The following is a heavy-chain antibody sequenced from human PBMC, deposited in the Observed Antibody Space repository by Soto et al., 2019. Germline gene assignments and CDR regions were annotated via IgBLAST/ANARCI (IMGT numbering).Heavy chain of an antibody. CDR1: GGGFNIYS. CDR2: IIPVLHIV. J-gene: IGHJ4*01. CDR3: AKKGTTTTEPYYFDY. V-gene: IGHV1-69*02. Sequence: KVDWXGVGGGFNIYSSNWLRNDPGQGLEWMGRIIPVLHIVNYAQNFQGRVSITADKSTTTAYMELSGLRSDDTALYYCAKKGTTTTEPYYFDYWGQGTLVTVSS. D-gene: IGHD4-4*01.